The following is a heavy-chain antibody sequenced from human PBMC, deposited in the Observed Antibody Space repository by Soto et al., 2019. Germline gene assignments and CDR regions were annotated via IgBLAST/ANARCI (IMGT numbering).Heavy chain of an antibody. V-gene: IGHV3-23*01. CDR2: IGTDSNT. Sequence: EVQLLESGGGLVQPGGSLRLSCAASGFTFNSYAMNWVRQAPGKGLAWVSAIGTDSNTYYADSVKGRFTISRDNSRTTLYLQMNSLRAEDTAVYYCARKYPGTRPFDYWGQGTLVTVSS. CDR1: GFTFNSYA. D-gene: IGHD2-2*01. J-gene: IGHJ4*02. CDR3: ARKYPGTRPFDY.